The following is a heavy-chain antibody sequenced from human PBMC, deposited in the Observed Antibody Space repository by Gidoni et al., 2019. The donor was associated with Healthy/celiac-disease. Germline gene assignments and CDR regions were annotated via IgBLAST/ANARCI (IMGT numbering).Heavy chain of an antibody. J-gene: IGHJ4*02. V-gene: IGHV3-48*02. CDR2: ISSSSSTI. CDR3: ARDRPAAGLATFDY. Sequence: EVQLLESGAALVQPGWSLKLSCAATGFTFSSYSMIGVRQAPGKGLEGVSYISSSSSTIYYADSVKGRFTICRDNAKNSLYLQMNSMRDEDTAVYYCARDRPAAGLATFDYWGQGTLVTVSS. CDR1: GFTFSSYS. D-gene: IGHD6-13*01.